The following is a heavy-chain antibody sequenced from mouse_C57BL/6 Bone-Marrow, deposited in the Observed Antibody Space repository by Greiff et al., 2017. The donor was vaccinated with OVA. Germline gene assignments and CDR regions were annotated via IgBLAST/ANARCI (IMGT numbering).Heavy chain of an antibody. V-gene: IGHV10-1*01. CDR2: IRSKSNNYAT. CDR1: GFSFNTYA. J-gene: IGHJ3*01. Sequence: EVQLVESGGGLVQPKGSLKLSCAASGFSFNTYAMNWVRQAPGKGLEWVARIRSKSNNYATYYADSVKDRFTISRDDSESMLYLQMNNLKTEDTAMYYCVRHEISELGPWFAYWGQGTLVTVSA. D-gene: IGHD4-1*01. CDR3: VRHEISELGPWFAY.